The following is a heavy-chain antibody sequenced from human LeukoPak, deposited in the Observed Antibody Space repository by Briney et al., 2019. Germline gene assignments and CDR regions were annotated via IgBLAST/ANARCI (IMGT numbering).Heavy chain of an antibody. CDR1: GFTFSSYS. V-gene: IGHV3-21*01. D-gene: IGHD2-8*01. CDR2: ISSSSSYV. Sequence: PGGSLRLSCAASGFTFSSYSMNWVRQAPGKGLEWVSSISSSSSYVYYADSVKGRFTISRDNAKNSLYLQMNSLRAEDTAVYYCARSGYCINGVCPQNYWGQGTLVTVSS. J-gene: IGHJ4*02. CDR3: ARSGYCINGVCPQNY.